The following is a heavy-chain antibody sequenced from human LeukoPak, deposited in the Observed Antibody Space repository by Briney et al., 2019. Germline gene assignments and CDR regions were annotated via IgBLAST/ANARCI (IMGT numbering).Heavy chain of an antibody. D-gene: IGHD2-2*01. J-gene: IGHJ3*02. CDR2: ISGIGGRT. CDR3: AKDGCASCYHWDAFDI. CDR1: GFTFSTNG. V-gene: IGHV3-23*01. Sequence: GGSLRLSCAASGFTFSTNGMSWVRQAPGKGLEWVSAISGIGGRTFYADSVKGRFTISRDNSKNTLYLQMSSLRAEDTAVYYCAKDGCASCYHWDAFDIWGQGTMVTVSS.